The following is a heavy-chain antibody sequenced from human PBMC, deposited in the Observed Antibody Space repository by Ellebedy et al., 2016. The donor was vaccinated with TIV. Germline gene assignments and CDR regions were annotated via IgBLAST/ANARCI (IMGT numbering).Heavy chain of an antibody. CDR3: ARTVSSTTPFDY. V-gene: IGHV4-31*03. CDR2: IYYNGST. J-gene: IGHJ4*02. Sequence: SETLSLTCTVSGGSISSGGYYWSWIRQHPGKGLEWIGYIYYNGSTYYNPSLKSRVTISVDTSKNQFSLKLSSVTAADTAVYYCARTVSSTTPFDYWGQGALVTVSS. CDR1: GGSISSGGYY. D-gene: IGHD2-2*01.